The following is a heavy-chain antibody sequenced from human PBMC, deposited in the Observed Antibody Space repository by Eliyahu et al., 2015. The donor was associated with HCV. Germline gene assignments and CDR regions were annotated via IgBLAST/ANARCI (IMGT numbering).Heavy chain of an antibody. CDR2: ISSSSSAI. Sequence: EVQLVESGGGLVQPGGSLXLSCAASGFTFGSYSMNWVRQAPGXGLECFSYISSSSSAIYYAXSVKGRFTISRDNAKNSLYLQMNSLRDEDTAVYYCARDHDRRTPNDYWGQGTLVTVSS. CDR1: GFTFGSYS. J-gene: IGHJ4*02. V-gene: IGHV3-48*02. D-gene: IGHD3-22*01. CDR3: ARDHDRRTPNDY.